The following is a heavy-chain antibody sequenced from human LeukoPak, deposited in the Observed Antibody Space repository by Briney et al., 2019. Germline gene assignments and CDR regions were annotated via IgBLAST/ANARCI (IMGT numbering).Heavy chain of an antibody. CDR3: TRNDYPYYYDS. J-gene: IGHJ4*02. Sequence: GGSLRLSCAASGFTFTCCAMSWVRQAPGGGLEWVSTIGASGGTTYYADSVKGRFTISRDNSQSTLYLQMSSLRAEDSAVYYCTRNDYPYYYDSWGQGTLVTVSS. CDR1: GFTFTCCA. V-gene: IGHV3-23*01. CDR2: IGASGGTT. D-gene: IGHD4-11*01.